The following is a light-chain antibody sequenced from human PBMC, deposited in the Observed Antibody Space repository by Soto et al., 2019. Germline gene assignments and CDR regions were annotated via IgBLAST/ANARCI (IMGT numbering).Light chain of an antibody. J-gene: IGKJ5*01. CDR3: HQYGSLPHT. CDR2: YPS. Sequence: EIGVTHSPGTLSLSPGERASLSCRASQSVSSNYLAWFQQKPGQAPRLLSSYPSSRATGIPDRFSGSGSGTDFTLTISRLEPEDFAVYYCHQYGSLPHTFGQGTRLEIK. V-gene: IGKV3-20*01. CDR1: QSVSSNY.